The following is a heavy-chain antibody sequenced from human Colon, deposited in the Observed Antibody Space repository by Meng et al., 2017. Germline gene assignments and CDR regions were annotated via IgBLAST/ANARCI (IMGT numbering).Heavy chain of an antibody. CDR3: ASSDYYRSDY. D-gene: IGHD3-22*01. J-gene: IGHJ4*02. Sequence: QVPLQGSGPGLVKPSGTLSLTCAVSGGSISRSDWWSWVRQPPGKGLEWIGETSHSGSTNYSPSLKSRVTISLDKSKNQLSLKLNSVTAADTAVYYCASSDYYRSDYWGQGTLVTVSS. V-gene: IGHV4-4*02. CDR2: TSHSGST. CDR1: GGSISRSDW.